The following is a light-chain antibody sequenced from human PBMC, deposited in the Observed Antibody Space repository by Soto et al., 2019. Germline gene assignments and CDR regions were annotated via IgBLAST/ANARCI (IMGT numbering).Light chain of an antibody. Sequence: DVQLTQSPSFLSASVGDRVTITCGAGQGISSYLAWYQQKTGKAPKLLIYTASSLQSGVPSRFRGSESGADFTLTISSLQPEDFAIYYCQQGNSSPLTFGGGTKVDIK. V-gene: IGKV1-9*01. CDR2: TAS. CDR3: QQGNSSPLT. J-gene: IGKJ4*01. CDR1: QGISSY.